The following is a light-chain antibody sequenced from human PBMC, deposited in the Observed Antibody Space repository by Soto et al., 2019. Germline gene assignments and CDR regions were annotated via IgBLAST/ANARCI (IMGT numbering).Light chain of an antibody. V-gene: IGLV2-18*02. CDR3: SSYTSSSTSYVV. J-gene: IGLJ2*01. Sequence: QSVLTQPPSVSGSPGQSVTISCTGTSSDVGSYNRVSWYQQPPGTAPKLMIYEVSNRPSGVPDRFSGSKSGNTASLTISGLQAEDEADYYCSSYTSSSTSYVVFGGGTKVTVL. CDR1: SSDVGSYNR. CDR2: EVS.